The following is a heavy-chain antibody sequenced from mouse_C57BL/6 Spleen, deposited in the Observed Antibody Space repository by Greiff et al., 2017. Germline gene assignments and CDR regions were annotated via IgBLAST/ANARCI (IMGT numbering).Heavy chain of an antibody. CDR3: ARRYYGSSSHYFDY. CDR2: IDPSDSYT. CDR1: GYTFTSYW. D-gene: IGHD1-1*01. V-gene: IGHV1-69*01. Sequence: VQLQQPGAELVMPGASVKLSCKASGYTFTSYWMHWVKQRPGQGLEWIGEIDPSDSYTNYNQKFKGKSTLTVDKSSSTAYMQLSSLTSEDSAVYYCARRYYGSSSHYFDYWGQGTTLTVSS. J-gene: IGHJ2*01.